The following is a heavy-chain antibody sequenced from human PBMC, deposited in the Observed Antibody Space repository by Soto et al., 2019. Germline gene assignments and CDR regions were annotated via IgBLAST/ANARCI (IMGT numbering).Heavy chain of an antibody. CDR2: IIPIFGTA. J-gene: IGHJ4*02. Sequence: GASVKVSCKASGGTFSSYAISWVRQAPGQGLEWMGGIIPIFGTANYAQKFQGRVTITADESTSTAYMELSSLRSEDTAVYYCATSAYFGGRSVRGCLDYWGQGTLVTVSS. CDR3: ATSAYFGGRSVRGCLDY. D-gene: IGHD3-3*01. V-gene: IGHV1-69*13. CDR1: GGTFSSYA.